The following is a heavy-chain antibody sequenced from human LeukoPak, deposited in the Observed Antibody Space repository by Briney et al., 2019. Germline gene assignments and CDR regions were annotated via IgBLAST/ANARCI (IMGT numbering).Heavy chain of an antibody. CDR3: ARVMGSWRYYYYYGMDV. V-gene: IGHV1-18*01. CDR2: ISAYNGNT. Sequence: ASVKVSCKASGYTFTSYDINWVRQAPGQGLEWMGWISAYNGNTNYAQKLQGRVTMTTDTSTSTAYMELRSLRSDDTAVYYCARVMGSWRYYYYYGMDVWGQGTTVTVSS. J-gene: IGHJ6*02. D-gene: IGHD3-3*01. CDR1: GYTFTSYD.